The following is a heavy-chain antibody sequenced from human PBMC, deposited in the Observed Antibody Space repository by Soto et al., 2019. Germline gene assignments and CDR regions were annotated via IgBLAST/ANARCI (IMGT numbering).Heavy chain of an antibody. V-gene: IGHV3-66*01. Sequence: EVQLVESGGGLVQPGGSLRLSCAASGFTVIDSYRNWVRQAPGKRLEWVSVIYSGGSTSYADSAKSRFAISRDNSKNTLYLQMNSLRAEDTAVYYCARTSRPHCSGGTCYFDYWGQGTLVTVSA. J-gene: IGHJ4*02. CDR2: IYSGGST. CDR1: GFTVIDSY. CDR3: ARTSRPHCSGGTCYFDY. D-gene: IGHD2-15*01.